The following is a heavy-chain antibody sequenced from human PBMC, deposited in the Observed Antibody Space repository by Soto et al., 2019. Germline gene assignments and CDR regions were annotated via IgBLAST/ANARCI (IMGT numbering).Heavy chain of an antibody. J-gene: IGHJ6*02. V-gene: IGHV4-31*02. CDR2: IYYSGST. D-gene: IGHD4-17*01. Sequence: PGKGLVCIGYIYYSGSTYYNPSLKIRVTISVDTSKNQFSLQLRTVTAADTAVYYFARDRDGDYPVYYGMDVWGQETAVTVSS. CDR3: ARDRDGDYPVYYGMDV.